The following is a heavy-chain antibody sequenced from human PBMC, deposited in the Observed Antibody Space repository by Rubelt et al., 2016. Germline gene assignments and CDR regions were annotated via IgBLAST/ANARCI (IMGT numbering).Heavy chain of an antibody. Sequence: QVQLVQSGAEVKKPGSSVKVSCKASGGTFSSYAISWVRQAPGQGLEWMGRIIPILGIANYAQKFQGRGTITADKSTSTAYMELSSLRSEDTAVYYCARGVWFGELPGDYWGQGTLVTVSS. CDR2: IIPILGIA. V-gene: IGHV1-69*04. CDR3: ARGVWFGELPGDY. CDR1: GGTFSSYA. J-gene: IGHJ4*02. D-gene: IGHD3-10*01.